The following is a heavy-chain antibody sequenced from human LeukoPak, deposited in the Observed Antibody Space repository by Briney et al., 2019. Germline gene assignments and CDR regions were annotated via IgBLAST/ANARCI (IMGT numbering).Heavy chain of an antibody. CDR3: ARGPIFGIIKNWFDP. J-gene: IGHJ5*02. CDR1: DGSLSNYY. CDR2: MLYSGSI. V-gene: IGHV4-59*01. D-gene: IGHD3-3*01. Sequence: SETLSLTCTVSDGSLSNYYWSWIRQPPGKGLEWIGYMLYSGSINYNPSLKSRVTISVDMSKNQFSLNLSSVTAADTAIYYCARGPIFGIIKNWFDPWGQGTLVTVSS.